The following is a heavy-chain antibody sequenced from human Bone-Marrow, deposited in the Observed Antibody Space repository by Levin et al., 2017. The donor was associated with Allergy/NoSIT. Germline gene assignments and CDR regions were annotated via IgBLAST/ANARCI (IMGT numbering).Heavy chain of an antibody. J-gene: IGHJ5*02. CDR3: AGGGVGYCSGGSCVRWFDP. V-gene: IGHV3-53*01. CDR1: GFTVSSNY. Sequence: PGGSLRLSCAASGFTVSSNYMSWVRQAPGKGLEWVSVIYSGGSTYYADSVKGRFTISRDNSKNTLYLQMNSLRAEDTAVDYCAGGGVGYCSGGSCVRWFDPWGQGTLVTVSS. CDR2: IYSGGST. D-gene: IGHD2-15*01.